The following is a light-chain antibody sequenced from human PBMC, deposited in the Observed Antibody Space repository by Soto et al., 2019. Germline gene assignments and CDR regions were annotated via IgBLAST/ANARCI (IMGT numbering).Light chain of an antibody. Sequence: QSVLTQPASVSGSPGQSITISCTGTSSDIGVYNFVSWYQQHPGKAPKLMIYDVNLRPSGVSDRFSGSKSGNTASLTISGLQAEDEAHYYCSSYATSPVFGGGTKLTVL. CDR3: SSYATSPV. CDR2: DVN. CDR1: SSDIGVYNF. V-gene: IGLV2-14*01. J-gene: IGLJ2*01.